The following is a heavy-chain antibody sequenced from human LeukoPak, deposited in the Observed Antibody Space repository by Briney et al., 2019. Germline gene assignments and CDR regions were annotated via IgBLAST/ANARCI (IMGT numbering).Heavy chain of an antibody. J-gene: IGHJ4*02. V-gene: IGHV4-39*02. Sequence: SQTLSLTCTVSGGSISSSSDYWGWIRQPPGKGLEWIGSIYYSGSTYYNPSLKSRVTISVDTSKNQFSLKLSSVTAADTAVYYCAREWSYDSWGRGAVFDYWGQGTLVTVSS. D-gene: IGHD5-12*01. CDR1: GGSISSSSDY. CDR3: AREWSYDSWGRGAVFDY. CDR2: IYYSGST.